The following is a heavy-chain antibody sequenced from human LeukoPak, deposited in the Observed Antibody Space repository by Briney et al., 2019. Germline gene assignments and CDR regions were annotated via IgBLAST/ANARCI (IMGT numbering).Heavy chain of an antibody. CDR2: ISSSSSYI. Sequence: GGSLRLSCAASGFTFSSYSMNWVRQAPGKGLEWVSSISSSSSYIYYADSVKGLFTISRDNAKNSLYLQMNSLRAEDTAVYYCARDQTIYDILTVHYYYGMDVWGQGTTVTVSS. D-gene: IGHD3-9*01. V-gene: IGHV3-21*01. CDR3: ARDQTIYDILTVHYYYGMDV. CDR1: GFTFSSYS. J-gene: IGHJ6*02.